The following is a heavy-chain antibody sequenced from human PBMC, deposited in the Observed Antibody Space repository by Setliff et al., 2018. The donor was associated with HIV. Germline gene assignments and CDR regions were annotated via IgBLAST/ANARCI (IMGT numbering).Heavy chain of an antibody. CDR3: ARGGGTSSPIDYHYYIDV. D-gene: IGHD6-6*01. CDR2: IYHTGKT. CDR1: GDPIFIGGYY. Sequence: SETLSLTCTVSGDPIFIGGYYWSWIRQHPGGGLEWIGYIYHTGKTYYNPSLQSRIIMSLDMSQNQFSLKLSSVTAADTAVYYCARGGGTSSPIDYHYYIDVWGKGTTVTVSS. J-gene: IGHJ6*03. V-gene: IGHV4-31*02.